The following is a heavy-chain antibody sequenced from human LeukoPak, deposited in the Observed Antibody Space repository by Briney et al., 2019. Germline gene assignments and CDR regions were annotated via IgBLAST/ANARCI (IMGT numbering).Heavy chain of an antibody. CDR2: ISAYNGNT. V-gene: IGHV1-18*01. D-gene: IGHD3-10*01. CDR1: GYTFTKYA. J-gene: IGHJ5*02. CDR3: ARDRLHYYGSGSYYP. Sequence: ASVKVSCKASGYTFTKYAVNWVRQAPGQGLEWMGWISAYNGNTNYAQKLQGRVTMTTDTSTSTAYMELRSLRSDDTAVYYCARDRLHYYGSGSYYPWGQGTLVTVSS.